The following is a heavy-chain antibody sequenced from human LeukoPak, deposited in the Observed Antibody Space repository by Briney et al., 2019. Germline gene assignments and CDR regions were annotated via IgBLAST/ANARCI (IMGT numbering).Heavy chain of an antibody. CDR2: ISYDGSNK. D-gene: IGHD2-21*02. J-gene: IGHJ4*02. CDR3: ARDLLEVTGDY. CDR1: GFTFSSYA. V-gene: IGHV3-30*04. Sequence: GGSVRLSCAAYGFTFSSYAMHWVRQAPGKGLEWVAVISYDGSNKYYADSVKGRFTISRDNSKNTLYLQMNSLRAEDTAVYYCARDLLEVTGDYWGQGTLVTVSS.